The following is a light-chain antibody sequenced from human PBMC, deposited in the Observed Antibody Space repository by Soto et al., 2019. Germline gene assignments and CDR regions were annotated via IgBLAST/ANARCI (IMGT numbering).Light chain of an antibody. CDR3: VLYMGSGIPPV. Sequence: QAVVTQEPSFSVSPGGTVTVTCGLSSGSVSTNYYPSWYQQTPGQGPRTLIYSTNIRSSGVPDRFSGSILGNKAALTITGAQADDESGYFCVLYMGSGIPPVFGGGTKVT. CDR1: SGSVSTNYY. V-gene: IGLV8-61*01. CDR2: STN. J-gene: IGLJ3*02.